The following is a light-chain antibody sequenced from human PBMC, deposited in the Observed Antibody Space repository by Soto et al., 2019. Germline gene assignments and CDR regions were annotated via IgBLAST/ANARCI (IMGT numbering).Light chain of an antibody. CDR3: CSYAGTYSWV. V-gene: IGLV2-11*01. CDR2: DVS. J-gene: IGLJ3*02. Sequence: QSALTQPRSVSGSPGQSVTISCTGSSSDVGAYNYVSWYQHHPGKAPKVMIFDVSERPSGVPDRFSGSKSGNMASLTISGLQAEDEGDYYCCSYAGTYSWVFGGGTKLTV. CDR1: SSDVGAYNY.